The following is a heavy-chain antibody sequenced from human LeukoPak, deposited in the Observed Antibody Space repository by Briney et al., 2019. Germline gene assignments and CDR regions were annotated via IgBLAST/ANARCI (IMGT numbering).Heavy chain of an antibody. D-gene: IGHD6-19*01. CDR1: GGSISSYY. J-gene: IGHJ4*02. CDR2: IYYSGST. Sequence: SETLSLTCTVSGGSISSYYWSWIRQPPGKGLEWIGYIYYSGSTNYNPSLKSRVTISVDTSKNQFSLKLSSVTAADTAVYYCARRKQWLLYYWGQGTLVTVSS. V-gene: IGHV4-59*08. CDR3: ARRKQWLLYY.